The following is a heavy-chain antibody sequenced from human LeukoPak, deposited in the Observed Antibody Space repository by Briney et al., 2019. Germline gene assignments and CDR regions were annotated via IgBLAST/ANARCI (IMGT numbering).Heavy chain of an antibody. CDR3: ARDRSLTATTSAFNI. J-gene: IGHJ3*02. CDR1: GFTFSSYW. V-gene: IGHV3-74*01. Sequence: PGGSLRLSCAASGFTFSSYWMHWVRQAPEKGLVWVSRINSDGSTTSYADSVKGRFTISRDNAKNTLYLQMNSLRAEDTAVYYCARDRSLTATTSAFNIWGQGTMVTVSS. CDR2: INSDGSTT. D-gene: IGHD1-20*01.